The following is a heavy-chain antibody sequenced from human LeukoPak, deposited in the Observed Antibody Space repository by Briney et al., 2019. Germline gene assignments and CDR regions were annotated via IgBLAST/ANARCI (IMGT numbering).Heavy chain of an antibody. D-gene: IGHD2-15*01. J-gene: IGHJ4*02. V-gene: IGHV3-11*05. Sequence: GGSLRLSCAASGFTVSSSYMSWIRQAPGKGLEWVSYISSSSSYTNYADSVKGRFTISRDNSKNSLYLQMNSLRAEDTAVYYCARARYCGGSCYYFDCWGQGTLVTVSS. CDR2: ISSSSSYT. CDR3: ARARYCGGSCYYFDC. CDR1: GFTVSSSY.